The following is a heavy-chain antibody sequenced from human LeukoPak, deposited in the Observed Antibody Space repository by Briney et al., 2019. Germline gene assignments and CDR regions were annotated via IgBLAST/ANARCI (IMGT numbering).Heavy chain of an antibody. J-gene: IGHJ4*02. CDR1: GYTFTSYG. CDR2: ISAYNGNT. Sequence: ASVKVSCKASGYTFTSYGISWVRQAPGQGLEWMGWISAYNGNTNYAQKLQGRVTMTTDTSTSTAYMELRSLRSDDTAVYYCARAITPQLPRTYYYDSSGYDYWGQGTLVTVSS. CDR3: ARAITPQLPRTYYYDSSGYDY. V-gene: IGHV1-18*01. D-gene: IGHD3-22*01.